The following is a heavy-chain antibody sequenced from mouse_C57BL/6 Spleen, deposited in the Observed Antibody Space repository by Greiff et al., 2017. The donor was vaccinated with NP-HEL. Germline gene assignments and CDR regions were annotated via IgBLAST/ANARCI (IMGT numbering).Heavy chain of an antibody. Sequence: EVQLQQSGPELVKPGASVKISCKASGYTFTDYYMNWVKQSHGKSLEWIGDINPNNGGTSYNQKFKGKATLTVDKSSSTAYMELRSLTSEDSAVYYCARMVTTRIYWYFDVWGTGTTVTVSS. V-gene: IGHV1-26*01. J-gene: IGHJ1*03. CDR2: INPNNGGT. D-gene: IGHD2-2*01. CDR3: ARMVTTRIYWYFDV. CDR1: GYTFTDYY.